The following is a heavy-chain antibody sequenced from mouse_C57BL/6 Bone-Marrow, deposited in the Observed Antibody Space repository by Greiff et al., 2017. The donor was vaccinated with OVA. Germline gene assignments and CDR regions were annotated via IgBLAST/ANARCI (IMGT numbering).Heavy chain of an antibody. V-gene: IGHV1-80*01. CDR1: GFAFSSYW. J-gene: IGHJ3*01. CDR2: IYPGDGDT. Sequence: VKLMESGAELVKPGASVKISCKASGFAFSSYWMNWVKQRPGKGLEWIGLIYPGDGDTTYNGKFKCKATLTADDSSSTAYLQLSRLTSEDSAVYFCASCFAYWGQGTLVTVSA. CDR3: ASCFAY.